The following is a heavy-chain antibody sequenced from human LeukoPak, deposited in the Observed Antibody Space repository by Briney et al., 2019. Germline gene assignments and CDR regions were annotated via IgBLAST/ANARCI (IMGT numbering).Heavy chain of an antibody. Sequence: GASVKVSCKASGYTFTGYYMHWVRQAPGQGLEWMGWINPNSGGTNYAQKLQGRVTMTTDTSTSTAYMELRSLRSDDTAVYYCARAGLYCGGDCYPSPDYWGQGTLVTVSS. CDR1: GYTFTGYY. CDR3: ARAGLYCGGDCYPSPDY. V-gene: IGHV1-2*02. CDR2: INPNSGGT. J-gene: IGHJ4*02. D-gene: IGHD2-21*01.